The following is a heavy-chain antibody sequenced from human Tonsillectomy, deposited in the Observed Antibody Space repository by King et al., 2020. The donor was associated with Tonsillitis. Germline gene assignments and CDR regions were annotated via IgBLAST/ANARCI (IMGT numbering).Heavy chain of an antibody. V-gene: IGHV3-23*03. CDR1: GFTFSSYA. D-gene: IGHD3-10*01. CDR3: AKRAQKWVRGVMGQVDY. CDR2: IYSGGSST. J-gene: IGHJ4*02. Sequence: VQLVESGGGLVQPGGSLRLSCAASGFTFSSYAMSWVRQAPGKGLEWVSVIYSGGSSTYYADSVKGRFTISRDNSKNTLYLQMNSLRAEDTAVYYCAKRAQKWVRGVMGQVDYWGQGTLVTVSS.